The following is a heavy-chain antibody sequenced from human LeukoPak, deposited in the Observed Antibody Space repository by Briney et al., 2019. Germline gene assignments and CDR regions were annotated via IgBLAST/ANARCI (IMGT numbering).Heavy chain of an antibody. CDR1: GYTFTVYY. J-gene: IGHJ5*02. D-gene: IGHD2-2*01. Sequence: GASVKVSCKASGYTFTVYYMHWVRQAPGQGLEWMGWIKPNNGGTNYAQKFQGRVTMTRDTSISTAYMELSRLRSDDTAVYYCPRARGDIVVVPAAIWFDPWGQGTLVTVSS. CDR2: IKPNNGGT. V-gene: IGHV1-2*02. CDR3: PRARGDIVVVPAAIWFDP.